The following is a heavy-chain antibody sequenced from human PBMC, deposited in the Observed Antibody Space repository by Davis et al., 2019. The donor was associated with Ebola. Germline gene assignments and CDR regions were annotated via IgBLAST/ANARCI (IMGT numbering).Heavy chain of an antibody. CDR2: IKQDGSEK. Sequence: GGSLRLSCAASGFTFSSYWMSWVRQAPGKGLEWVANIKQDGSEKYYVGSVKGRFTISRDNTKNSLSLEMNSLRAEDTAVYYCVRKSVGSKPFDLWGRGTLVTVSS. J-gene: IGHJ2*01. CDR1: GFTFSSYW. D-gene: IGHD1-26*01. V-gene: IGHV3-7*03. CDR3: VRKSVGSKPFDL.